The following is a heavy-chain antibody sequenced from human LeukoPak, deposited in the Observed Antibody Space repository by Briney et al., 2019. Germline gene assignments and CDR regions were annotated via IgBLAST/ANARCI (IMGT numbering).Heavy chain of an antibody. D-gene: IGHD1-26*01. CDR1: GGTFLSHT. J-gene: IGHJ5*02. V-gene: IGHV1-69*08. CDR3: ARVNLRGSNYNWFDP. CDR2: ITPVINTA. Sequence: VASVKVSCKTSGGTFLSHTFSWVRQAPGQGLEWMGKITPVINTANYAQTFQGRVSIYADRYTTTVYMDLSGLRPDDTVVYYCARVNLRGSNYNWFDPWGQGTLVTVSS.